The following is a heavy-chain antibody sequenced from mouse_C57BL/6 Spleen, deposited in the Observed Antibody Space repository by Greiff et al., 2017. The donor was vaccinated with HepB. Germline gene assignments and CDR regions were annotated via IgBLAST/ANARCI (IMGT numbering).Heavy chain of an antibody. CDR2: IYPGSGNT. J-gene: IGHJ1*03. V-gene: IGHV1-84*01. CDR3: ARWGYGSSYRYFDV. D-gene: IGHD1-1*01. Sequence: LVEPGASVKISCKASGYTFTDYYINWVKQRPGQGLECIGWIYPGSGNTKYNEKFKGKATLTVDTSSSTAYMQLSSLTSEDSAVYFCARWGYGSSYRYFDVWGTGTTVTVSS. CDR1: GYTFTDYY.